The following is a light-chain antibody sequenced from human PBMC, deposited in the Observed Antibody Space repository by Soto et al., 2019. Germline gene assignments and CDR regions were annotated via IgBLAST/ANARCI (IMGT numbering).Light chain of an antibody. CDR1: QSVSSN. J-gene: IGKJ1*01. CDR2: GTS. CDR3: QQYNNWKT. Sequence: EIVMTQSPATLSVSPGERATLSCTASQSVSSNLTWYQQKPGQAPRLLIYGTSTRATGIPARFSGSGSGTEFTLTISSLQSEDSAVYFCQQYNNWKTFGQGTKVEIK. V-gene: IGKV3-15*01.